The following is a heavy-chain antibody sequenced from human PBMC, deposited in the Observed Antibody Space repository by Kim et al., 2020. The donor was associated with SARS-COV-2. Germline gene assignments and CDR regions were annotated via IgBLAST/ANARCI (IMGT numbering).Heavy chain of an antibody. V-gene: IGHV4-34*01. J-gene: IGHJ4*02. D-gene: IGHD2-21*01. CDR1: GGSFSGYY. CDR3: ARDLVIRRFDC. CDR2: ITHSGST. Sequence: SETLSLTCAVFGGSFSGYYWSWIRQSPAKGLEWLGEITHSGSTKYNPSLKSRVTISVDTSRNQFYLKLSSVTAADTAVYYCARDLVIRRFDCWGQGTLVSVSS.